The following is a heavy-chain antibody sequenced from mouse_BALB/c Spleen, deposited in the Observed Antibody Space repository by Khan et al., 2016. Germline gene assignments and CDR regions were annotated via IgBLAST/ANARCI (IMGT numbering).Heavy chain of an antibody. V-gene: IGHV1-77*01. J-gene: IGHJ4*01. CDR1: GYTFTDYY. CDR3: ARSYYGYFALDY. D-gene: IGHD1-2*01. Sequence: VQLQQPGAELARPGASVKLSCKASGYTFTDYYINWLKQRTGQGLEWIGEIFPGSGKTYYNEKFKDKATLTADESSSTAYMQLSSLTSEDSAVYFCARSYYGYFALDYWGQGTSVTVSS. CDR2: IFPGSGKT.